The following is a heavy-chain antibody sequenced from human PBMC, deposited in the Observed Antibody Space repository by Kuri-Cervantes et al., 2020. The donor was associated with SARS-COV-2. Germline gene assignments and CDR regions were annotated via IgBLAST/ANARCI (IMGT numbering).Heavy chain of an antibody. Sequence: GESLKISCAASGFTFSSYWMHWVRQAPGKGLAWVSRINSDGSSTSYADSVKGRFTISRDNAKNTLYLQMNSLRAEDTAVYYCARDPDSSGWYAGDAFDIWVQRTMVTVSS. J-gene: IGHJ3*02. D-gene: IGHD6-19*01. CDR3: ARDPDSSGWYAGDAFDI. V-gene: IGHV3-74*01. CDR2: INSDGSST. CDR1: GFTFSSYW.